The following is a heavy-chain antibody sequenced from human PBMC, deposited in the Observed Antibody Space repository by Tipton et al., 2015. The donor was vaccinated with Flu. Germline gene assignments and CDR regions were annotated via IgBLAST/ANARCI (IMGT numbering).Heavy chain of an antibody. D-gene: IGHD3-10*01. CDR1: GYPISSSNW. CDR3: AGSIGFGYYFDY. J-gene: IGHJ4*02. V-gene: IGHV4-28*01. CDR2: IYYSGST. Sequence: TLSLTCAVSGYPISSSNWWGWIRQHPGKGLEWIGYIYYSGSTYYNPSLKSRVTISVDTSKNQFSLKLSSVTAADTAVYYCAGSIGFGYYFDYWGQGTLVTVSS.